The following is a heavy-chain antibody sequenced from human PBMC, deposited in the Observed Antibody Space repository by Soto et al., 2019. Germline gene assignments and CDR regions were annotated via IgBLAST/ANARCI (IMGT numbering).Heavy chain of an antibody. D-gene: IGHD2-15*01. CDR3: AREGYCSGGSCYGAFDI. J-gene: IGHJ3*02. Sequence: SETLSLTCAVYGGSFGGYYWSWIRQPPGKGLEWIGEINHSGSTNYNPSLKSRVTISVDTSKNQFSLKLSSVTAADTAVYYCAREGYCSGGSCYGAFDIWGQGTMVTVSS. CDR2: INHSGST. CDR1: GGSFGGYY. V-gene: IGHV4-34*01.